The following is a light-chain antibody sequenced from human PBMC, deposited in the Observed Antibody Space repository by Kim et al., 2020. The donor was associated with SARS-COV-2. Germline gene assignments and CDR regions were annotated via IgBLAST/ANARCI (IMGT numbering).Light chain of an antibody. CDR3: CSYRSDTTWV. Sequence: QSVLTQPASVSGSPGQSITISCTGTSSDVGAFNHVSWYQQHPGKAPKFMIYDVNKRPSGVSSRFSGSKSGNTASLTISGLQADDEADYYCCSYRSDTTWVFGGGTQLTVL. V-gene: IGLV2-14*03. J-gene: IGLJ3*02. CDR1: SSDVGAFNH. CDR2: DVN.